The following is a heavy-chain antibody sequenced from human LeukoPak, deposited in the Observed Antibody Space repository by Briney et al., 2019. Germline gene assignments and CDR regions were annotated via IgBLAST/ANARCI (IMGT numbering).Heavy chain of an antibody. CDR2: INPSGGST. J-gene: IGHJ6*02. D-gene: IGHD2-15*01. Sequence: ASVKVSCKASGYTFTGYYMHWVRQAPGQGLEWMGIINPSGGSTSYAQKFQGRVTMTRDTSTSTVYMELSSLRSEDTAVYYCARDLAVVVAAPNYYGMDVWGQGTTVTVSS. V-gene: IGHV1-46*01. CDR3: ARDLAVVVAAPNYYGMDV. CDR1: GYTFTGYY.